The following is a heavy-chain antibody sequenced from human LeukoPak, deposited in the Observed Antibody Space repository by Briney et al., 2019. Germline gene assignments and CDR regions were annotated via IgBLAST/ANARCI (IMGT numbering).Heavy chain of an antibody. V-gene: IGHV4-61*01. CDR3: ARDLGGIYFDY. Sequence: SETLSLTCTVSGGSVSSNIYYWNWIRQPPGKGLEWIGYIYYSGSTNYNPSLRSRVTISVDTSKNQLSLKLSSVTAADTAVYYCARDLGGIYFDYWGQGTLVTVSS. CDR1: GGSVSSNIYY. D-gene: IGHD1-26*01. J-gene: IGHJ4*02. CDR2: IYYSGST.